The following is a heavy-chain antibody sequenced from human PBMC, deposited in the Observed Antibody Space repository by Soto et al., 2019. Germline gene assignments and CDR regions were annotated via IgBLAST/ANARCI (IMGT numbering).Heavy chain of an antibody. D-gene: IGHD1-1*01. CDR3: AKKVPGSNPLDS. CDR1: GFDASVNF. Sequence: PGGSLRLSCAVSGFDASVNFMTWVRQAPGKGLEWVSSINNAFNTFYADSVTGRFTISRDNSKNTLYFQMNSLRVEDTAVYYCAKKVPGSNPLDSWGQGALVTVSS. V-gene: IGHV3-66*01. CDR2: INNAFNT. J-gene: IGHJ4*02.